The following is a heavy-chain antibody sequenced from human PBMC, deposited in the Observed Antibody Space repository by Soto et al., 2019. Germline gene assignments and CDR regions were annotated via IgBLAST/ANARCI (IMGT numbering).Heavy chain of an antibody. Sequence: EVQLLESGGGLVQPGGSLRLSCAASGFTFSSYAMSWVRQAPGKGLEWVSAISGSGGSTYYADSVKGRFTISRDNSKNTLYLQMNSLGAEDTAVYYCAKANAPAFWSGYYTGYYYYYYTDVWGKGTTVTVSS. J-gene: IGHJ6*03. CDR2: ISGSGGST. V-gene: IGHV3-23*01. CDR3: AKANAPAFWSGYYTGYYYYYYTDV. CDR1: GFTFSSYA. D-gene: IGHD3-3*01.